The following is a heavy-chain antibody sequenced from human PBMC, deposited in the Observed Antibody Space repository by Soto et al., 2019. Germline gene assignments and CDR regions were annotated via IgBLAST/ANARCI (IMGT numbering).Heavy chain of an antibody. CDR1: GFFFSSYT. Sequence: EVQLLESGGGLVQPGGSLRLSCVGSGFFFSSYTMTWVRQAPGKGLEWVSSFSATSENTYYADSVRGRFTISRDNSKNTLFRQRNSLTAEDTAMYYCAKARDQQWVRLPFDYWGQGILVIVSS. J-gene: IGHJ4*02. V-gene: IGHV3-23*01. D-gene: IGHD6-19*01. CDR2: FSATSENT. CDR3: AKARDQQWVRLPFDY.